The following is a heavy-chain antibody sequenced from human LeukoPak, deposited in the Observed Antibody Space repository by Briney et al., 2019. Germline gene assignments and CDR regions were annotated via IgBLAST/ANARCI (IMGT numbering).Heavy chain of an antibody. Sequence: GGSLRLSCAASGFTFSSCGMHWVRQAPGKGLEWVAFIRYDGSNKYYADSVKGRFTISRDNSKNTLYLQMNSLRAEDTAVYYCAKERAAAGVYYFDYWGQGTLVTVSS. CDR2: IRYDGSNK. D-gene: IGHD6-13*01. CDR1: GFTFSSCG. CDR3: AKERAAAGVYYFDY. V-gene: IGHV3-30*02. J-gene: IGHJ4*02.